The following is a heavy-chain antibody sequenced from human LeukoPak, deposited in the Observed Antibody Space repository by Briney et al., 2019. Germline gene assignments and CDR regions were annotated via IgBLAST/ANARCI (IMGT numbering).Heavy chain of an antibody. V-gene: IGHV3-23*01. CDR1: GFTFSSYA. CDR2: FSGSGGST. CDR3: TRVRFNYGNDAFDI. Sequence: GGSLRLSCAASGFTFSSYAMSWVRQAPGKGLEWVSGFSGSGGSTYYADSLKGRFTISRDNAKNTLYLQMNSLRGEDTAVYYCTRVRFNYGNDAFDIWGQGTMVTVSS. D-gene: IGHD3-10*01. J-gene: IGHJ3*02.